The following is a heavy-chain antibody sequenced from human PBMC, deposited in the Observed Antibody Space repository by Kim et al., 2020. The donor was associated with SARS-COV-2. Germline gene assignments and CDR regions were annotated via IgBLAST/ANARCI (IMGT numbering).Heavy chain of an antibody. CDR3: ARELDSALGYYYYGMDV. J-gene: IGHJ6*02. Sequence: ASVKVSCKASGYTFTGYYMHWVRQAPGQGLEWMGRINPNSGGTNYAQKFQGRVTMTRDTSISTAYMELSRLRSDDTAVYYCARELDSALGYYYYGMDVWGQGTTVTVSS. D-gene: IGHD1-1*01. CDR2: INPNSGGT. CDR1: GYTFTGYY. V-gene: IGHV1-2*06.